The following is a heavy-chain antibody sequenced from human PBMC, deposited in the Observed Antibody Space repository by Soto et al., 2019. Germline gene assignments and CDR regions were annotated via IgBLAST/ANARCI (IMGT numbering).Heavy chain of an antibody. CDR1: GGTFSSYD. V-gene: IGHV1-8*02. CDR2: MNPNSGNT. J-gene: IGHJ6*02. D-gene: IGHD3-3*01. Sequence: ASVKVSCKASGGTFSSYDINWVRQATGQGLEWMGWMNPNSGNTGYAQKFQGRVTMTRNTSISTAYMELSSLRSEDTAVYYCARGGYDFWSGYYTPYYYYYGMDVWGQGTTVTV. CDR3: ARGGYDFWSGYYTPYYYYYGMDV.